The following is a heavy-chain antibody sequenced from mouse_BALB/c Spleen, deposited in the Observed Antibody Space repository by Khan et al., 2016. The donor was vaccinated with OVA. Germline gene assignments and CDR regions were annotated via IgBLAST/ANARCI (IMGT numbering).Heavy chain of an antibody. J-gene: IGHJ4*01. V-gene: IGHV5-6-5*01. CDR3: TRLVDY. CDR2: INSGGST. Sequence: EVELVESGGGLVKPGGSLKLSCAASGFTFSSYAVSWIRQTPEKRLEWVASINSGGSTYYPDSVKGRFTISRDDVRNILYLQMSSLRSEDTAMYYCTRLVDYWGQGTSVTVSS. CDR1: GFTFSSYA.